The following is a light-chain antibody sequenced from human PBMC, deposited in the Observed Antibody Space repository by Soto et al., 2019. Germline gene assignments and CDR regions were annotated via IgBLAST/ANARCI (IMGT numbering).Light chain of an antibody. CDR2: DAS. V-gene: IGKV3-15*01. CDR1: QSVRSS. J-gene: IGKJ1*01. Sequence: EIVMTQSPGTLSVSPGERATLFCRASQSVRSSLAWYQQKPGQAPRLFIYDASTRATGIPARFSGSGSGTEFTLTISSLESEDFAVYFWQQYNSWPETFVHSTKVDIK. CDR3: QQYNSWPET.